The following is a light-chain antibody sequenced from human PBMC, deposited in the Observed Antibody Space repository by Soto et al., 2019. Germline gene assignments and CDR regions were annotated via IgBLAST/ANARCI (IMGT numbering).Light chain of an antibody. CDR1: QSVSSSY. J-gene: IGKJ1*01. CDR2: GAS. Sequence: EIVLTQSPGTLSLSPGERATLSCRASQSVSSSYLAWYQQKPGQAPRLLIYGASSRATGIPDRFSGSGSGTDFTLTISRLEPEDFAVYYCQQYGSSPRVTFGQGTKVDSK. V-gene: IGKV3-20*01. CDR3: QQYGSSPRVT.